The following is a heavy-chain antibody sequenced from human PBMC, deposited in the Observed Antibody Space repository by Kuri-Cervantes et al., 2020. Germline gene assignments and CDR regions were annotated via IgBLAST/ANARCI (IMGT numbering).Heavy chain of an antibody. D-gene: IGHD3/OR15-3a*01. J-gene: IGHJ4*02. CDR1: GGSISSGSYY. CDR3: VLDPERDGLNFDY. CDR2: MHYAGST. V-gene: IGHV4-61*10. Sequence: GSLRLSCTVSGGSISSGSYYWSWIRQPAGKGLEWIGYMHYAGSTNYNPSLKGRVTISTDGSKNQFSLKLSSVIAADTAVYYCVLDPERDGLNFDYWGQGILVTVSS.